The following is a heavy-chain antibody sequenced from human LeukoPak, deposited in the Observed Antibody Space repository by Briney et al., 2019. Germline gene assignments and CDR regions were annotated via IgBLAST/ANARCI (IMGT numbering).Heavy chain of an antibody. CDR3: AKEVVVVITTPTEAGFDY. CDR2: ISGSGGST. D-gene: IGHD3-22*01. V-gene: IGHV3-23*01. J-gene: IGHJ4*02. CDR1: GFTFSSYA. Sequence: GGSLRLSCAASGFTFSSYATSWVRQAPGKGPEWVSAISGSGGSTYYADSVKGRFTISRDNSKNTLYLQMNSLRAEDTAVYYCAKEVVVVITTPTEAGFDYWGQGTLVTVSS.